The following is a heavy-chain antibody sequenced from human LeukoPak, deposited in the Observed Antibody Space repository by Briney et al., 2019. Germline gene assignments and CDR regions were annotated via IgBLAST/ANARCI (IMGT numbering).Heavy chain of an antibody. V-gene: IGHV3-21*01. CDR1: GFTFSSYS. Sequence: GGSLRLSCAASGFTFSSYSMNWVRQAPGKGLEWVSSISSSSSYIYYADSVKGRFTISRDNAKNSLYLQMNSLRAEDTAVYYCAREPTYCGGDCYWDAFDIWGQGTMVTVSP. D-gene: IGHD2-21*01. CDR2: ISSSSSYI. J-gene: IGHJ3*02. CDR3: AREPTYCGGDCYWDAFDI.